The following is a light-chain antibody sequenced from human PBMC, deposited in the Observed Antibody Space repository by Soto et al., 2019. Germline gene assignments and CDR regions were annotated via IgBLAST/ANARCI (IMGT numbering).Light chain of an antibody. CDR3: ATWDTSQRGVI. J-gene: IGLJ2*01. CDR2: DSY. Sequence: QSVLTQPPSLSAAPGQTVSISCSGSSSNVGINDVSWYQHVPGTAPRLLIYDSYKRPSGIPDQFSGSKSGTSATLGITGLQTGDEGDYYCATWDTSQRGVIFGGGTQLTVL. CDR1: SSNVGIND. V-gene: IGLV1-51*01.